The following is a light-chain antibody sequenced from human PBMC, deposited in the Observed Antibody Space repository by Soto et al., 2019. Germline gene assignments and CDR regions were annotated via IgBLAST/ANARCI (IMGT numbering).Light chain of an antibody. Sequence: QSVLTQPASVSGSPGQSITISCSGTRSDIGSYNYVAWYQQFPGKTPKILIYGVSNRPSGVSSRFSGSKSGNTASLTISGLQAEDEADYYCAVWDESLNGLYVFGTGTQLTVL. J-gene: IGLJ1*01. V-gene: IGLV2-14*01. CDR3: AVWDESLNGLYV. CDR2: GVS. CDR1: RSDIGSYNY.